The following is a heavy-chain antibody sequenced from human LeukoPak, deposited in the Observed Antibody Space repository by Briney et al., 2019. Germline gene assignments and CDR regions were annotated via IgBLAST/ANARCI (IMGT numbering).Heavy chain of an antibody. CDR2: IIPIFGTA. D-gene: IGHD6-6*01. CDR3: ARDESSSFGRRFDP. J-gene: IGHJ5*02. Sequence: SVKVSCKASGGTFSSYAISWVRQAPGQGLEWMGRIIPIFGTANYAQKFQGRVTITTDGSTSTAYMELSSLRSEDTAVYYCARDESSSFGRRFDPWGQGTLVTVSS. CDR1: GGTFSSYA. V-gene: IGHV1-69*05.